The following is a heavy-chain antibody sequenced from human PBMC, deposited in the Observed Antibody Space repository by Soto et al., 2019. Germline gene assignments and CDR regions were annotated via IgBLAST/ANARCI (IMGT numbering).Heavy chain of an antibody. D-gene: IGHD3-10*01. CDR3: AAGGISSSAFDY. CDR1: GYTFTGYY. CDR2: INPNSGGT. V-gene: IGHV1-2*04. Sequence: ASVKVSCKASGYTFTGYYMHWVRQAPGQGLEWIGWINPNSGGTNYAQKFQGWVTMTRDTSISTAYMELSRLRSDDTAVYYCAAGGISSSAFDYWGQGTLVTVSS. J-gene: IGHJ4*02.